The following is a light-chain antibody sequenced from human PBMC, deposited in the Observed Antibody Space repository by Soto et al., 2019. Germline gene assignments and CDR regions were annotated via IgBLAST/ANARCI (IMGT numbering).Light chain of an antibody. J-gene: IGLJ2*01. Sequence: QYALAQPASVSGSPGQSITISCTGTSSDVGSYNLVSWYQQHPGKAPKLMIYEGSKRPSGVSYRFSGSKSGNTASLTISGLQAEDEADYYCCSYAGGSTLFGGGTKVTVL. CDR3: CSYAGGSTL. V-gene: IGLV2-23*01. CDR2: EGS. CDR1: SSDVGSYNL.